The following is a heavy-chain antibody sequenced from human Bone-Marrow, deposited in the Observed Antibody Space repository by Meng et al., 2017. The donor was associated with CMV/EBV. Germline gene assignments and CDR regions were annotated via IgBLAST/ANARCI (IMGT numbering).Heavy chain of an antibody. J-gene: IGHJ3*02. V-gene: IGHV3-48*03. CDR3: ARAGIVVVPAAIPHRAFDI. CDR2: ISSSGSTI. CDR1: GFTFSSYE. Sequence: GESLKISCAASGFTFSSYEMNWVRQAPGKGLEWVSYISSSGSTIYYADSVKGRFTISRDNAKNSLYLQMNSLRAEDTAVYYCARAGIVVVPAAIPHRAFDIWGQGTMVTFSS. D-gene: IGHD2-2*01.